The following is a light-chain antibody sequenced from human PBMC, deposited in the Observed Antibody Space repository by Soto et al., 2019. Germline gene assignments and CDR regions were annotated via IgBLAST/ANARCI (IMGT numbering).Light chain of an antibody. CDR3: QQYERFPYT. V-gene: IGKV1-5*03. CDR2: KAS. CDR1: QSLSYW. Sequence: DIQMTQSHSTLSASVGDTVTITCRASQSLSYWLAWYQQKPGQAPKLLIHKASTLESGVPSRFSGSGSGTEVTLTISSLQPDDFATFSCQQYERFPYTFGQGTKLEIK. J-gene: IGKJ2*01.